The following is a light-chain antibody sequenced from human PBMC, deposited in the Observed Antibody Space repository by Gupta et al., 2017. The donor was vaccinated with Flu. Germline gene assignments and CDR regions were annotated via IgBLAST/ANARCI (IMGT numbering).Light chain of an antibody. CDR3: QQNDNNPLLT. J-gene: IGKJ3*01. Sequence: SSLSASVGDRVTITCRASQSISRYLNWYKHKKGKDPKLLIYAAASLQGGVLSRFSGSGYGTDFTLTISTRQPEDVATYYCQQNDNNPLLTFGPGTKVDI. V-gene: IGKV1-39*01. CDR2: AAA. CDR1: QSISRY.